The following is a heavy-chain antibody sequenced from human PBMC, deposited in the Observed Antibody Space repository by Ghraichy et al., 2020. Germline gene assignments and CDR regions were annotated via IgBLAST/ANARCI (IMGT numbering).Heavy chain of an antibody. J-gene: IGHJ4*02. CDR3: ARAGSGRFLEWFFDY. CDR2: ISSSSSYI. CDR1: GFTFSSYS. D-gene: IGHD3-3*01. Sequence: GESLNISCAASGFTFSSYSMNWVRQAPGKGLEWVSSISSSSSYIYYADSVKGRFTISRDNAKNSLYLQMNSLRAEDTAVYYCARAGSGRFLEWFFDYWGQGTLVTVSS. V-gene: IGHV3-21*01.